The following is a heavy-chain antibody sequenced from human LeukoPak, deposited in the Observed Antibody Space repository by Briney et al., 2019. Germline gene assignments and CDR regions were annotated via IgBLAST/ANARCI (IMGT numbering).Heavy chain of an antibody. Sequence: PGGSLRLSCAASGFTFSSYGMHWVRQAPGKGLEWVAVIWYDGSNKYYADSVKGRFTISRDNSKNTLYLQMNSLRAEDTAVYYCARECPFGEGAFDIWGQGTMVTVSS. CDR1: GFTFSSYG. V-gene: IGHV3-30*19. CDR3: ARECPFGEGAFDI. D-gene: IGHD3-3*01. J-gene: IGHJ3*02. CDR2: IWYDGSNK.